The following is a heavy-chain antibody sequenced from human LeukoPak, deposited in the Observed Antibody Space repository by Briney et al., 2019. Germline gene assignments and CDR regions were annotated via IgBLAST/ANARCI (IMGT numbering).Heavy chain of an antibody. V-gene: IGHV3-33*01. CDR2: IWYDGSNK. CDR3: ARRRAATHYFDY. CDR1: GFTFSSYG. D-gene: IGHD2-15*01. Sequence: GGSLRLSCAASGFTFSSYGMHWVRQAPGKGLEWVAVIWYDGSNKYYADSVKGRFTISRDNPKNTLYLQMNSLRAEDTAVYYCARRRAATHYFDYWGQGTLVTVSS. J-gene: IGHJ4*02.